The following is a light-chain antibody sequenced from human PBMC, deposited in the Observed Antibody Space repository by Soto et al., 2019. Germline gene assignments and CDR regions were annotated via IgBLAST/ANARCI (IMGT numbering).Light chain of an antibody. V-gene: IGLV2-14*01. CDR1: SSDVGGYNY. CDR2: EVS. CDR3: SSYTDSNTYV. Sequence: QSVLTQPASVSGSPGQSITISCTGTSSDVGGYNYVSWYQQHPGKAPKLMIYEVSNRPSGVSNRFSGSKSGNTASLTISGLQAEDEADYYCSSYTDSNTYVFGCGTKVTVL. J-gene: IGLJ1*01.